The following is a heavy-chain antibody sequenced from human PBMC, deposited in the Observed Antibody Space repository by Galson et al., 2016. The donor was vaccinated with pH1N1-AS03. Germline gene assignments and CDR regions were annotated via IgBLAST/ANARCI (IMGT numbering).Heavy chain of an antibody. D-gene: IGHD3-3*01. CDR3: ARVGKYFDFWSGYSDFDY. Sequence: TLSLTCAVSGYSISSGYYWGWIRQPPGKGLEWIGSIYHSGSTYYNPSLMSRVTISVDTSKNRFSLKVTSVTAADTAVYYCARVGKYFDFWSGYSDFDYLGQGTLVTVSS. V-gene: IGHV4-38-2*01. CDR2: IYHSGST. CDR1: GYSISSGYY. J-gene: IGHJ4*02.